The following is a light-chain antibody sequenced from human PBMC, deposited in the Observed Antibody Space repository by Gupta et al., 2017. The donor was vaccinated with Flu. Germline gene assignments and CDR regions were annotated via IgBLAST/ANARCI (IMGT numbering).Light chain of an antibody. CDR2: KDS. CDR3: QSADSSGTYPGMV. Sequence: SYELTQPPSVSASPGQTARITCSGDALPKQYAYWYQQKPGQAPVLVIYKDSERPSGIPERFSGSSSGTTVTLTISGVQAEDEADYYCQSADSSGTYPGMVFGGGTKLTVL. V-gene: IGLV3-25*02. CDR1: ALPKQY. J-gene: IGLJ2*01.